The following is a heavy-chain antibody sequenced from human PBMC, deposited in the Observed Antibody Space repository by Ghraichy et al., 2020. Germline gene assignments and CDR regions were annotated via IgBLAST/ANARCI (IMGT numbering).Heavy chain of an antibody. CDR1: GGSISSGDYY. D-gene: IGHD2-15*01. V-gene: IGHV4-30-4*01. CDR2: IFYSGST. CDR3: ARAAGYWSGGSCYDWDG. Sequence: SETLSLTCIVSGGSISSGDYYWSWIRQPPGKGLEWIGYIFYSGSTYYNPSLKSRVTISVDTSQNQFSLKLRSCTAADKAVYYCARAAGYWSGGSCYDWDGWGKGTTVTVSS. J-gene: IGHJ6*04.